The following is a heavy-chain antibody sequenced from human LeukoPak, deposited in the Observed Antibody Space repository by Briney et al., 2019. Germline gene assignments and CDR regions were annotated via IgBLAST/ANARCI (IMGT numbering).Heavy chain of an antibody. Sequence: TSVTVSFKSSVFTCTSSAVQWVRQARGPRLEWIGWIVVCSGNKNYAQKFQERVTITRDMSTSTAYMELSSLRSEDTAVYYCAADYYDSSGYYYQFDYWGQGTLVTVSS. CDR3: AADYYDSSGYYYQFDY. CDR2: IVVCSGNK. CDR1: VFTCTSSA. V-gene: IGHV1-58*01. D-gene: IGHD3-22*01. J-gene: IGHJ4*02.